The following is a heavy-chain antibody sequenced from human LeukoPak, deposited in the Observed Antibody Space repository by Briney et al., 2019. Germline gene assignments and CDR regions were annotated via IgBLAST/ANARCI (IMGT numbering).Heavy chain of an antibody. D-gene: IGHD6-13*01. V-gene: IGHV4-39*07. CDR1: GGSISSSSYY. J-gene: IGHJ4*02. CDR3: ARGSSSWYLDY. CDR2: IYYSGST. Sequence: PSETLSLTCTVSGGSISSSSYYWGWIRQPPGKGLEWIGSIYYSGSTYYNPSLKSRVTISVDTSKNQFSLKLSSVTAADTAVYYCARGSSSWYLDYWGQGTLVTVSS.